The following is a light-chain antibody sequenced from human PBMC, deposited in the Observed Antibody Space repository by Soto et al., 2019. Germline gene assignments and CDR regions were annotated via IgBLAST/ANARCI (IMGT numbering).Light chain of an antibody. V-gene: IGKV3-20*01. CDR1: QSVSSSY. CDR3: QQYGSSQT. J-gene: IGKJ1*01. CDR2: GAS. Sequence: EIVLTQSPVTLSLSPGERATLSCRASQSVSSSYLAWYQQKPGQAPRLLIYGASSRATGIPDRFSGGGSGTDFTLTISRLEPEDFAVYYCQQYGSSQTFGQGTKVDI.